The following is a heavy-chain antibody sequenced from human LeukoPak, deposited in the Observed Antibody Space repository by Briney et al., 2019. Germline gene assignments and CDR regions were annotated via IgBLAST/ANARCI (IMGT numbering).Heavy chain of an antibody. V-gene: IGHV3-30-3*01. D-gene: IGHD6-19*01. CDR2: ISYDGSNK. CDR3: ARDRETGDSSGWLYYFDY. J-gene: IGHJ4*02. Sequence: GGSLRLSCAASGFTFSSYAMHWVRQAPGKGLEWVAVISYDGSNKYYADSVKGRFTISRDNSKNTLYLQMNSLRAEDAAVYYCARDRETGDSSGWLYYFDYWGQGTLVTVSS. CDR1: GFTFSSYA.